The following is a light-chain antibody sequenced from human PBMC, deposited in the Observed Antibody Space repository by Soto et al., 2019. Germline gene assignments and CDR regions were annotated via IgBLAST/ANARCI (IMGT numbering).Light chain of an antibody. CDR1: ILAKKY. CDR3: YSAADNSLV. Sequence: SYELTQPSSVSVSPGQTARITCSGEILAKKYARWFQQKPGQAPELVIYKDSERPSGIPERFFGSSSGTTVTLTISGAQVEDEADYYCYSAADNSLVFGGGTKLTVL. CDR2: KDS. V-gene: IGLV3-27*01. J-gene: IGLJ2*01.